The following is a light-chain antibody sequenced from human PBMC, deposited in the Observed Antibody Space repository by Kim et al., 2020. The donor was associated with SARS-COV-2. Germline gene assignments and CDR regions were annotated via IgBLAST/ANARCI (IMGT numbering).Light chain of an antibody. Sequence: QSALTQPASVSGSPGQSIAISCTGTSSDVGGYNYVSRYQQLPGKVLKLMIYGVNERPSGVSNRFSGSKSGNTASLTISGLRPEDEADYYCSSYTNSRTWVFGGGTKVNVL. CDR2: GVN. J-gene: IGLJ3*02. CDR3: SSYTNSRTWV. CDR1: SSDVGGYNY. V-gene: IGLV2-14*03.